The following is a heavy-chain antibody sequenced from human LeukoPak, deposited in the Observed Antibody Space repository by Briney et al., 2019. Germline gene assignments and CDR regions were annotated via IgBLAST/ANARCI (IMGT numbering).Heavy chain of an antibody. CDR2: FNYSGTT. J-gene: IGHJ4*02. CDR1: GGSISSRRDY. CDR3: ARVDIAVVPSTNFDY. V-gene: IGHV4-39*01. Sequence: PSETLSLTCTVSGGSISSRRDYWGWIRQPPGKGLEWFGCFNYSGTTYYNPYLKSRVTLSVDTSKNQFSLKLSSVTAAHTAVYYCARVDIAVVPSTNFDYWGQGTLVTVSS. D-gene: IGHD2-2*01.